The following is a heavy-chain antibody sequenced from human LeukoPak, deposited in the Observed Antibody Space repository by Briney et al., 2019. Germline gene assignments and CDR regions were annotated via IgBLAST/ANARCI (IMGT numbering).Heavy chain of an antibody. Sequence: GASVKVSCKASGYTFTSYYMHWVRQAPGQGLEWMGIINPSGGSTSYAQKFQGRVTMTRDMSTSTVYMELSSLRSEDTAVYYCARDRGPGPNTGPIAARPGLVYYYYYMDVWGKGTTVTVSS. D-gene: IGHD6-6*01. CDR1: GYTFTSYY. V-gene: IGHV1-46*01. J-gene: IGHJ6*03. CDR2: INPSGGST. CDR3: ARDRGPGPNTGPIAARPGLVYYYYYMDV.